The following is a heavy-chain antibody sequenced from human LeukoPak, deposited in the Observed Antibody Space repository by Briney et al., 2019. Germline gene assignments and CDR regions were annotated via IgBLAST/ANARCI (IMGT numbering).Heavy chain of an antibody. J-gene: IGHJ4*02. D-gene: IGHD1-26*01. CDR3: ARVPMWVDPIYFDY. V-gene: IGHV1-2*02. CDR2: INPNSGGT. Sequence: RASVKVSCKASGYTFTSYYMHWVRQAPGQGLEWMGWINPNSGGTNYAQKFQGRVTMTRDTSISTAYMELSRLRSDDTAVYYCARVPMWVDPIYFDYWGQGTLVTVSS. CDR1: GYTFTSYY.